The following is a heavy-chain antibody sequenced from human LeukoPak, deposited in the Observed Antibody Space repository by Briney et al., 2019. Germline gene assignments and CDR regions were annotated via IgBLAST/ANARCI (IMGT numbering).Heavy chain of an antibody. V-gene: IGHV4-34*01. CDR1: GGSFSGYY. Sequence: SETLSLTCAVYGGSFSGYYWSWIRQPPGKGLEWIGEINHSGSTNYNPSLKSRVTISVDTSKNQFSLKLSSVTAADTAVYYCARATYYYDSSGYYYVDYFDYWGQGTLVTVSS. J-gene: IGHJ4*02. D-gene: IGHD3-22*01. CDR3: ARATYYYDSSGYYYVDYFDY. CDR2: INHSGST.